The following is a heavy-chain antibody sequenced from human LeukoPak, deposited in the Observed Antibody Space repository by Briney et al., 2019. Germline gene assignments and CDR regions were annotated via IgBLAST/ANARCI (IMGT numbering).Heavy chain of an antibody. Sequence: ASVKVSCKASGYSFTGYYKHWVRQAPGQGHEWMGWIDPNSGGTNYAQKFQGRVTLTRDTSISTAYLDLSSLRSDDTAVYYCARDRRITGSYRYWGQGTLVTVSS. CDR1: GYSFTGYY. V-gene: IGHV1-2*02. D-gene: IGHD1-20*01. CDR3: ARDRRITGSYRY. J-gene: IGHJ4*02. CDR2: IDPNSGGT.